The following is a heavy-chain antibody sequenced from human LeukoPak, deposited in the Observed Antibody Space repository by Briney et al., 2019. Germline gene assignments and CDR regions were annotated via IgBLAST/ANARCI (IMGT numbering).Heavy chain of an antibody. CDR3: ARVAEAAAFDS. CDR1: GFTFSTYS. J-gene: IGHJ4*02. V-gene: IGHV3-21*06. D-gene: IGHD6-13*01. CDR2: ISSNSRYI. Sequence: GGSLRLSCAASGFTFSTYSMNWGRQAPGKGLEWVSSISSNSRYIYYADSMRGRFTISRDNAKNSLYRQMNSLKPEDTAVYYCARVAEAAAFDSWGQGTLVTVSS.